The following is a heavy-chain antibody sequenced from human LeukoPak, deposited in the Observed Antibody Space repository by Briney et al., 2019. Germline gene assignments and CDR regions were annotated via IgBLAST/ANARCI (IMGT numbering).Heavy chain of an antibody. CDR3: ARLRINGNRDY. CDR2: IYYSGST. V-gene: IGHV4-59*08. D-gene: IGHD1-14*01. J-gene: IGHJ4*02. CDR1: GGSISSYY. Sequence: SETLSLTCTVAGGSISSYYWSWIRQPPGKGLEWIGHIYYSGSTNYNPSLNSRVTISVDTSRNQFSLKLSSVTAADTAVYFCARLRINGNRDYWGQGTLVTVSS.